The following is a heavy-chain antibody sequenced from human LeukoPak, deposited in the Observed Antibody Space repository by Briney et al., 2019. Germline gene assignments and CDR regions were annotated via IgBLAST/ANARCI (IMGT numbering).Heavy chain of an antibody. J-gene: IGHJ5*02. Sequence: ASVKVSCKASGYTFTSYGIIWVRQAPGQGLEWMGWISGYNGNTNYAQKLQGRVTMTTDTSTSTAYMELRSLRSDDTAVYYCAREVVPAAKVWFDPWGQGTLVTVSS. V-gene: IGHV1-18*01. CDR1: GYTFTSYG. CDR3: AREVVPAAKVWFDP. D-gene: IGHD2-2*01. CDR2: ISGYNGNT.